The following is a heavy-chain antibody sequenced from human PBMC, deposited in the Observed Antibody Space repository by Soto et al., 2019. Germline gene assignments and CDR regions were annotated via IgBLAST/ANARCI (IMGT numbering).Heavy chain of an antibody. J-gene: IGHJ4*02. CDR3: AKDRLAGGFDY. CDR1: GFTFSSYG. D-gene: IGHD3-16*01. V-gene: IGHV3-23*01. Sequence: PGGSLRLSCAASGFTFSSYGMHWVRQAPGKGLEWVSLVTATAGTKYYTDSVKGRFTISRDNSRNTVYLQMNSLRADDTAVYYCAKDRLAGGFDYWGQGTLVTVSS. CDR2: VTATAGTK.